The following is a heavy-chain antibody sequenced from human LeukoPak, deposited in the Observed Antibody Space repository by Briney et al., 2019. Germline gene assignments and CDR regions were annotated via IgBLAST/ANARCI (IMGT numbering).Heavy chain of an antibody. D-gene: IGHD2-15*01. CDR3: APPYCSGGSCQSGVFGY. J-gene: IGHJ4*02. Sequence: GGSLRLSCAASGFTFSDYHRNWIRQAPGKGLEWISFLSSSGNTIEYADSVKGRFTTSRDNAKNSLYLQMSSLRAEDTAVYYCAPPYCSGGSCQSGVFGYWGQGTLVTVSS. CDR1: GFTFSDYH. CDR2: LSSSGNTI. V-gene: IGHV3-11*01.